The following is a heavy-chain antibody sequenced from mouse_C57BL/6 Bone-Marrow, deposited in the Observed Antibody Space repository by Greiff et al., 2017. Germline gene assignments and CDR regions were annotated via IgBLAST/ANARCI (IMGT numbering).Heavy chain of an antibody. CDR1: GYTFTSYW. CDR2: IYPGSGST. D-gene: IGHD3-2*02. V-gene: IGHV1-55*01. J-gene: IGHJ4*01. CDR3: ARFSSSLYCYAMDY. Sequence: VQLQQPGAELVKPGASVKMSCKASGYTFTSYWITWVKQRPGQGLEWIGDIYPGSGSTNYNEKFKSKATLTVDTSSSTAYMQLSRLTSENSAVXYCARFSSSLYCYAMDYWGQGTSVTVSS.